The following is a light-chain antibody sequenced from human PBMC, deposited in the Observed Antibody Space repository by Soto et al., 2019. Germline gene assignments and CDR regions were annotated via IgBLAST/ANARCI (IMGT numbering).Light chain of an antibody. J-gene: IGLJ1*01. Sequence: QSALTQPASVSGSPGQSITISCTGTSSDVRGYNYVSWYQQHLGKAPKLMIFEVCNRPSGVSGRFYGSKSGNTASLTISGLQAEDEADYYCSSLTSRSTQVFGTGTKLTVL. V-gene: IGLV2-14*01. CDR2: EVC. CDR3: SSLTSRSTQV. CDR1: SSDVRGYNY.